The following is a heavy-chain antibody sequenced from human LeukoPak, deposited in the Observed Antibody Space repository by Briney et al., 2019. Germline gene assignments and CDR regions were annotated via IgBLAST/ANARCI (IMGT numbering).Heavy chain of an antibody. Sequence: GGFLRLSCAASGFTFSNYAMNWVRQAPGKGLEWVSTISGSGGSTYYADSVKGRFTISRDNSKNTLYLQMNSVRAEDTAVYYCAKDHYSGSGSYYRAFDIWGQGTMVTVSS. J-gene: IGHJ3*02. CDR3: AKDHYSGSGSYYRAFDI. V-gene: IGHV3-23*01. D-gene: IGHD3-10*01. CDR2: ISGSGGST. CDR1: GFTFSNYA.